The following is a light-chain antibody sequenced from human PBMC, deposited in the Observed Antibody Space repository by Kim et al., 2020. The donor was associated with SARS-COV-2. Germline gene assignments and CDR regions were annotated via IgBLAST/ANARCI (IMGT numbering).Light chain of an antibody. CDR2: GAS. Sequence: IVLTQSPGTLSLSPGESATLSCRASQSVGRNLAWYQQKPGQAPRLVIYGASTRATGVPARFSGSGYGTEFTLTISSLQSEDFAVYYCQQYNNWPPLTFGPGTKVDIK. CDR1: QSVGRN. CDR3: QQYNNWPPLT. J-gene: IGKJ3*01. V-gene: IGKV3-15*01.